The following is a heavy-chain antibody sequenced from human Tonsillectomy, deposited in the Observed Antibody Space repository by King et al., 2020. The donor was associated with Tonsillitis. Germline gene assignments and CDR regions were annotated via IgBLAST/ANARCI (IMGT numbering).Heavy chain of an antibody. D-gene: IGHD6-13*01. CDR1: GFTFSSYS. J-gene: IGHJ4*02. V-gene: IGHV3-21*01. CDR2: ISSSSSYI. Sequence: VQLVESGGGLVKPGGSLRLSCEASGFTFSSYSMNWVRQAPEKGLEWVSSISSSSSYIYYADSVKGRFTISRDNANNSLYLQTNSLRAEDTAVYYCARDQQLIRWGQGTLVTVSS. CDR3: ARDQQLIR.